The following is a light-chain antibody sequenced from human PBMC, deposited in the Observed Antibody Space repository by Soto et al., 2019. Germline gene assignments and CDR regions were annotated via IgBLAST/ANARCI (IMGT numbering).Light chain of an antibody. Sequence: QPVLAQSSSASASLGSSVRLTCTLSSGHSTYIIAWHQQQPGKAPRYLMNLEGSGSYNKGSAVPDRFSGSSSGADRYLTISNLQFEDEADYYCETWDSNPRVFGTGTKLTVL. CDR2: LEGSGSY. J-gene: IGLJ1*01. CDR1: SGHSTYI. V-gene: IGLV4-60*02. CDR3: ETWDSNPRV.